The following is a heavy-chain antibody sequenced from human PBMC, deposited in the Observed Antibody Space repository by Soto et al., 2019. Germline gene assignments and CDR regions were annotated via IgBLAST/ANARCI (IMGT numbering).Heavy chain of an antibody. J-gene: IGHJ5*02. CDR3: TTTRYNTHWFPFDP. V-gene: IGHV3-15*01. Sequence: GGSLRLSCAASGFTFSDAWMDWVRQVPGKGLEWVGRIKSEADGGTTDYAAPVIGRFTISRDDSRNTLYIQMDGLRTDDTGTYYCTTTRYNTHWFPFDPWGQGTLVTVSS. CDR1: GFTFSDAW. CDR2: IKSEADGGTT. D-gene: IGHD3-9*01.